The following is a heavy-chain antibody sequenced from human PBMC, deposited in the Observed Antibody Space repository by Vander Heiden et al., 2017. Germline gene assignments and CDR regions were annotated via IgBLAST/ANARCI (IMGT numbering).Heavy chain of an antibody. J-gene: IGHJ4*02. CDR1: GFIFTTHA. Sequence: DVQLLESGGGLLQPGGSLRLSCALSGFIFTTHAMSWVRQAPGKGLEWVSGISGSGGGTQNADSVRGRFTIARDNSKNTLYLQMKSLRAEDTAVYYCAKDRDTSGWFGSEDYWGQGTLVTVSS. V-gene: IGHV3-23*01. D-gene: IGHD6-19*01. CDR3: AKDRDTSGWFGSEDY. CDR2: ISGSGGGT.